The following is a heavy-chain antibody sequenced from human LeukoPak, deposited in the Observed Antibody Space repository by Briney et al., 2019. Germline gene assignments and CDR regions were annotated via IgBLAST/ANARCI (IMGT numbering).Heavy chain of an antibody. D-gene: IGHD4-17*01. CDR3: ARSTRLYGDYAMGY. V-gene: IGHV1-3*01. CDR2: INAGNGNT. CDR1: GYTFTSYV. J-gene: IGHJ4*02. Sequence: VASVKVSCKASGYTFTSYVMHWVRQAPGQRLEWMGWINAGNGNTKYSQKFQGRVTITRDTSASTAYMELSSLRSEDTAVYYCARSTRLYGDYAMGYWGQGTLVTVSS.